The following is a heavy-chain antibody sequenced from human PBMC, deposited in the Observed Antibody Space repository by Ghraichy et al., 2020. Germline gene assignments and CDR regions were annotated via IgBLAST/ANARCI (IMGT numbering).Heavy chain of an antibody. D-gene: IGHD6-19*01. J-gene: IGHJ4*02. Sequence: GESLNISCKGSGYSFTSYWIGWVRQVPGKGLEWMWIIYPRDSDTRYSPSFQGPVTISADKSISTAYLQWSSLKASDTAMYYCARRGSGWYVDYWGQGTLVTVSS. CDR3: ARRGSGWYVDY. CDR2: IYPRDSDT. V-gene: IGHV5-51*01. CDR1: GYSFTSYW.